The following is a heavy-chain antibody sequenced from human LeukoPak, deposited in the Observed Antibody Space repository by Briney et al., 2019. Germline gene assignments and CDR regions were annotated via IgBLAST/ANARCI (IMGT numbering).Heavy chain of an antibody. J-gene: IGHJ6*02. CDR2: ISYDGSNK. Sequence: GGSLRLSCAASGFTVSSNYMSWVRQAPGKGLEWVAVISYDGSNKYYADSVKGRFTISKDNSKNTLYLQMNSLRAEDTAVYYCAKAIDRKYCSSTSCYYYYYHGMDVWGQGTTVTVSS. V-gene: IGHV3-30*18. CDR3: AKAIDRKYCSSTSCYYYYYHGMDV. CDR1: GFTVSSNY. D-gene: IGHD2-2*01.